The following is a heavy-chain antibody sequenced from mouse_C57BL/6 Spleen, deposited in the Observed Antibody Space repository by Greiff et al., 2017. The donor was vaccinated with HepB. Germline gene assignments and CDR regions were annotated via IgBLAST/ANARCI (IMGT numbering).Heavy chain of an antibody. CDR2: IYPRDGST. J-gene: IGHJ4*01. D-gene: IGHD1-1*01. CDR1: GYTFTDHT. Sequence: VKLQESDAELVKPGASVKISCKVSGYTFTDHTIHWMKQRPEQGLEWIGYIYPRDGSTKYNEKFKGKATLTADKSSSTAYMQLNSLTSEDSAVYFCARSGYYGSSPIYYAMDYWGQGTSVTVSS. V-gene: IGHV1-78*01. CDR3: ARSGYYGSSPIYYAMDY.